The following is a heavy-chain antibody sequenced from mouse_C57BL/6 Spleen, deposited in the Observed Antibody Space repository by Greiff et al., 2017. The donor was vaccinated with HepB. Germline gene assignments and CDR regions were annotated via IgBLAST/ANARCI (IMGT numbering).Heavy chain of an antibody. CDR2: IRNKANGYTT. V-gene: IGHV7-3*01. J-gene: IGHJ4*01. CDR3: ARYLANWDLYAMDY. CDR1: GFTFTDYY. D-gene: IGHD4-1*01. Sequence: EVKLVESGGGLVQPGGSLSLSCAASGFTFTDYYMSWVRQPPGKALEWLGFIRNKANGYTTEYSASVKGRFTISRDNSQSILYLQMNALRAEDSATYYCARYLANWDLYAMDYWGQGTSVTVSS.